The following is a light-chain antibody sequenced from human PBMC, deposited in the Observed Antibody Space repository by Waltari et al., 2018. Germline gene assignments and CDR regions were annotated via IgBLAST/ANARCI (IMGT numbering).Light chain of an antibody. Sequence: EIVLTRSPGTLSLSPGERATLSCRASQSVTSSYLAWYLQKPGQAPRLLIYGASSRATGIPDRFSGSGSGTDFTLTISRLEPEDFAVYYCHQYGTSPETFGQGTKVEIK. CDR2: GAS. V-gene: IGKV3-20*01. CDR1: QSVTSSY. CDR3: HQYGTSPET. J-gene: IGKJ1*01.